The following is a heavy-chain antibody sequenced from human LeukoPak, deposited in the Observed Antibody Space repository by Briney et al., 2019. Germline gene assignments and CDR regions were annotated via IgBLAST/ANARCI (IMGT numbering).Heavy chain of an antibody. J-gene: IGHJ4*02. D-gene: IGHD1-1*01. Sequence: SQTLSLTCAISGDSVSSNSAAWNWIRQSPLRGLEWLGRTYYRSKWSTYYAVSVKSRISINRDTSKNQISLQLNSVTPGDTAVYYCARSTGPIDYWGQGTLVTVSS. CDR2: TYYRSKWST. CDR3: ARSTGPIDY. CDR1: GDSVSSNSAA. V-gene: IGHV6-1*01.